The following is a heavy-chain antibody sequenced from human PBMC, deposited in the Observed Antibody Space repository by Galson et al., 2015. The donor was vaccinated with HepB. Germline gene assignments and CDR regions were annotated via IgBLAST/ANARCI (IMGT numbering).Heavy chain of an antibody. CDR2: ISSSSSYI. J-gene: IGHJ4*02. D-gene: IGHD6-13*01. CDR1: GFTFSSSA. Sequence: SLRLSCAASGFTFSSSAMSWVRQAPGKGLEWVSSISSSSSYIYYADSVKGRFTISRDNAKNSLYLQMNSLRAEDTAVYYCATSSSWYLDYWGQGTLVTVSS. CDR3: ATSSSWYLDY. V-gene: IGHV3-21*01.